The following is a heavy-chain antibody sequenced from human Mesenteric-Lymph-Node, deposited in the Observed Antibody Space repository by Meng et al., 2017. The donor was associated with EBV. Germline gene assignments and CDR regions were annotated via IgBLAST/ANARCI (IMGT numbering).Heavy chain of an antibody. Sequence: QVQLVESGGGVVQPGGSVRLPCAASGFSFSGFSMNWVRQAPGKGLYWVAVISYDGNIKYYADSVKGRFTISRDNSKDTLHLQMNGLTAEDTAVYYCAREVGTTLLRDSWGQGTLVTVSS. J-gene: IGHJ5*02. CDR2: ISYDGNIK. V-gene: IGHV3-30-3*01. CDR1: GFSFSGFS. CDR3: AREVGTTLLRDS. D-gene: IGHD1-26*01.